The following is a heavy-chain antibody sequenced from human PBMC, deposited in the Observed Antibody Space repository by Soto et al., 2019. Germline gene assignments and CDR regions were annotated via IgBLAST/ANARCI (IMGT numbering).Heavy chain of an antibody. CDR1: GGTFSSYA. Sequence: QVQLVQSGAEVKKPGSSVKVSCKASGGTFSSYAISWVRQAPGQGLEWMGGIIPIFGTANYAQKFQGRVTITADESTSTAYMELSSLRSEDTAVYYCARGTTTYVFWSGYPHNDWCQGTLVTVSS. D-gene: IGHD3-3*01. V-gene: IGHV1-69*01. CDR2: IIPIFGTA. CDR3: ARGTTTYVFWSGYPHND. J-gene: IGHJ4*02.